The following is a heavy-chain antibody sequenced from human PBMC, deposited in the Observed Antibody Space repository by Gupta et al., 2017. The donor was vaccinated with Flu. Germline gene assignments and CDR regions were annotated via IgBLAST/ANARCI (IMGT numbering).Heavy chain of an antibody. CDR1: GVSISTSDFY. CDR2: IHHSGRT. CDR3: AARRKDLNWFDP. J-gene: IGHJ5*02. V-gene: IGHV4-39*01. D-gene: IGHD1-14*01. Sequence: QLQLQESGPGLVKPSETLSLTCTVSGVSISTSDFYWAWIRQPPGTGRECIGGIHHSGRTYYNPPLKSRVTMSVDTPKYQFSLKLSSVTAADTAVYYCAARRKDLNWFDPWGQGTLVTVSS.